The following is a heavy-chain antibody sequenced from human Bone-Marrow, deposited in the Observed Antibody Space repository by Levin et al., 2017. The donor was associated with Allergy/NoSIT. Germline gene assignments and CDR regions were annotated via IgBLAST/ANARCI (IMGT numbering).Heavy chain of an antibody. CDR3: ARQDGTPSKACSYGMDG. J-gene: IGHJ6*02. D-gene: IGHD1-1*01. CDR2: IYYSGST. Sequence: SQTLSLTCTVSGGSISSGGYYWSWIRQHPGKGLEWIGYIYYSGSTYYNPSLKSRVTISVDTSKNQFSLKLSSVTAADTAVYYCARQDGTPSKACSYGMDGWGQGTTVTVSS. V-gene: IGHV4-31*02. CDR1: GGSISSGGYY.